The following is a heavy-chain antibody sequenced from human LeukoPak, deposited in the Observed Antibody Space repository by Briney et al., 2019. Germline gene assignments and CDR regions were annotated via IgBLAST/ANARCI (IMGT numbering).Heavy chain of an antibody. V-gene: IGHV3-43D*03. CDR3: ARELAFDI. Sequence: PGGSLRLSCAASGFTFDDYAMHWVRQAPGKGLEWVSLISWDGGSTYYADSVKGRFTISRDNSKNSLYLQMNSLRAEDTAVYYCARELAFDIWGQGTMVTVSS. J-gene: IGHJ3*02. CDR1: GFTFDDYA. CDR2: ISWDGGST.